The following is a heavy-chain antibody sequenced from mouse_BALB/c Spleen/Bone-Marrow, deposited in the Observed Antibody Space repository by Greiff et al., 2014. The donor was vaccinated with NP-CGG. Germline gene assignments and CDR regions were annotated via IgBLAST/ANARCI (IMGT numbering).Heavy chain of an antibody. Sequence: VQLQQSGPGLVKPSQSLSLTCTVTGYSITSDYAWNWIRQFPGNKLEWVGYISFSGSTSYNPSFKSRISITRDTSKNQFFLQLNSVTTEDTATYDWATGTWYFDDWGQGTTLTVSS. CDR1: GYSITSDYA. D-gene: IGHD4-1*01. V-gene: IGHV3-2*02. J-gene: IGHJ2*01. CDR3: ATGTWYFDD. CDR2: ISFSGST.